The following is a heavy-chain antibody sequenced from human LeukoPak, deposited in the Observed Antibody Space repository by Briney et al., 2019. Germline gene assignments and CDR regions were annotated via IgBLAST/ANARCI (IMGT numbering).Heavy chain of an antibody. CDR2: IYYSGST. D-gene: IGHD6-6*01. CDR3: ASQRIAARHFDY. Sequence: SETLSLTCTVSGGSISNYNWSCIRQPPGKGLERIGHIYYSGSTNYNPSLKSRVNISVDTPKNQFSLKLSSVAAADTAVYYCASQRIAARHFDYWGQGTLVTVSS. V-gene: IGHV4-59*01. J-gene: IGHJ4*02. CDR1: GGSISNYN.